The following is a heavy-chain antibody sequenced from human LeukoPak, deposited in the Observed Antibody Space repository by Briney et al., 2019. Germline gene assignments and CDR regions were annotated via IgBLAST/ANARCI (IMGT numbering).Heavy chain of an antibody. CDR2: INPSGGST. D-gene: IGHD6-13*01. CDR3: ARPLAGLGD. Sequence: GASVKVSCKASGGAFSSYAISWVQQAPGQGLEWMGIINPSGGSTSYAQKFQGRVTMTRDTSTSTVYMELSSLTSDDTAVYYCARPLAGLGDWGQGTLVTVSS. CDR1: GGAFSSYA. J-gene: IGHJ4*02. V-gene: IGHV1-46*01.